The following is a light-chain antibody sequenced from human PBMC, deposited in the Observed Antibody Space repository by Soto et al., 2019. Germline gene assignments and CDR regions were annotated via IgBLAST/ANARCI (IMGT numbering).Light chain of an antibody. Sequence: EIVLTQSPGTLSLSPGERATLSCRTSQSVGSYLAWYQQKPGQAPRLLIYGASSRATGIPDRFSGSGSGTDFTLTISRLEPEESAVYYCQQYGSSPTWAFGQGTKVEIK. V-gene: IGKV3-20*01. J-gene: IGKJ1*01. CDR2: GAS. CDR3: QQYGSSPTWA. CDR1: QSVGSY.